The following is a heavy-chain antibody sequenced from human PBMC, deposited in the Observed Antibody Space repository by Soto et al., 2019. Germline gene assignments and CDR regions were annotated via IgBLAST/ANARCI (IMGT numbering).Heavy chain of an antibody. CDR1: GGTFSSYA. J-gene: IGHJ4*02. CDR2: IIPIFGTA. D-gene: IGHD2-15*01. Sequence: VKVSCKASGGTFSSYAISWVRQAPGQGLEWMGGIIPIFGTANYAQKFQGRVTITADESTSTAYMELSRRRSEDTAVYYCARDRGGSSPGDYWGQGTLVTVSS. V-gene: IGHV1-69*01. CDR3: ARDRGGSSPGDY.